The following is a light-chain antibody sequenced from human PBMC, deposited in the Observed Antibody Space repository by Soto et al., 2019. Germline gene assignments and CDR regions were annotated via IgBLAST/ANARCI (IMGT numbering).Light chain of an antibody. V-gene: IGKV3-20*01. CDR1: QTVSSNY. J-gene: IGKJ3*01. CDR2: GAS. CDR3: QQYDNLPLT. Sequence: EIILTQSPDTLSLSPGERATLSCRASQTVSSNYLAWCQQGPGQAPRLLIYGASNRATGIPDRFSGSGSGTEFTLTISRLEPEDFAVYFCQQYDNLPLTFGPGTKVDIK.